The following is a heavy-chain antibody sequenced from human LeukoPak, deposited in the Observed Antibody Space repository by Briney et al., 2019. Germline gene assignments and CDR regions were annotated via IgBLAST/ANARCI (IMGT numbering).Heavy chain of an antibody. CDR1: GYTFTSYA. V-gene: IGHV1-3*01. J-gene: IGHJ3*02. CDR2: INAGNGNT. D-gene: IGHD2-15*01. CDR3: ARVIRRGYCSGGSCQDAFDI. Sequence: ASVKVSCKASGYTFTSYAMHWVRQAPGQRLEWMGWINAGNGNTKYSQKFQGRVTITRDTSASTAYMELSSLRSEDTAVYYCARVIRRGYCSGGSCQDAFDIWGQGTMVTVSS.